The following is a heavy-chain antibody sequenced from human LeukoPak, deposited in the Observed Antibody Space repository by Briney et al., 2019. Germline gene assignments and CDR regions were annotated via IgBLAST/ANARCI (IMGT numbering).Heavy chain of an antibody. V-gene: IGHV3-7*01. CDR2: IKQDGSEK. CDR1: GFIFSNAW. CDR3: ARVGDFWSGYYQDY. Sequence: GGSLRLSCAASGFIFSNAWMSWVRQAPGKGLEWVANIKQDGSEKYYVDSVKGRFTISRDNAKNSLYLQMNSLRAEDTAVYYCARVGDFWSGYYQDYWGQGTLVTVSS. J-gene: IGHJ4*02. D-gene: IGHD3-3*01.